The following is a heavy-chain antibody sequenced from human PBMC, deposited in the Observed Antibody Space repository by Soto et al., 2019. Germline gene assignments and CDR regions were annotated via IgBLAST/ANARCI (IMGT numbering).Heavy chain of an antibody. CDR2: ISGSGGST. D-gene: IGHD3-22*01. CDR1: GCSFSSYA. Sequence: GGSLRLSCAASGCSFSSYAMNWVRQAPGKGLEWVSAISGSGGSTYYADSVRGRFTISRDNSKNTLYLQMSSLRANDTAVCYCAKDQLTGDYYDSSGYSQYFDYWGQGTLVTVSS. J-gene: IGHJ4*02. CDR3: AKDQLTGDYYDSSGYSQYFDY. V-gene: IGHV3-23*01.